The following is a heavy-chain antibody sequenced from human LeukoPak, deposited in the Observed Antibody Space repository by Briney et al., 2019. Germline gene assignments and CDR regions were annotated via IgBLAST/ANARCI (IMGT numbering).Heavy chain of an antibody. V-gene: IGHV4-59*12. J-gene: IGHJ4*02. CDR2: IYYSGST. CDR1: GGSISSYY. D-gene: IGHD6-19*01. CDR3: ASIAVAGTLDY. Sequence: PSETLSLTCTVSGGSISSYYWSWIRQPPGKGLEWIGYIYYSGSTNYNPSPKSRVTISVDKSKNQFSLKLSSVAAADTAVYYCASIAVAGTLDYWGQGTLVTVSS.